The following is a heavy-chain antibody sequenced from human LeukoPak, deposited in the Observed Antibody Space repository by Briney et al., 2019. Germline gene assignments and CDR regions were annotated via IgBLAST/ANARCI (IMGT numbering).Heavy chain of an antibody. CDR1: GGSFSGHY. CDR3: ARGRYVTTRGGAAAGFLDY. D-gene: IGHD6-13*01. J-gene: IGHJ4*02. Sequence: SETLSLTCAVSGGSFSGHYWNWLRQPPGKGLEWIGEINHGRSTNYNPSLKSRVTISVDTSQKQFSLRLSSVTAADTAVYYCARGRYVTTRGGAAAGFLDYWGQGTLVTVST. CDR2: INHGRST. V-gene: IGHV4-34*01.